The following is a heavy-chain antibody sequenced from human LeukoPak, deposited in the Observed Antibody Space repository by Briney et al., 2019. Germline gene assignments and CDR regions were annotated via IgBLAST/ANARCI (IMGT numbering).Heavy chain of an antibody. CDR1: GGSIGSSSYY. CDR3: ARRGYYYYMDV. D-gene: IGHD3-16*01. Sequence: SETLSLTCTVSGGSIGSSSYYWGWIRQPPGKGLEWIGEINHSGSTNYNPSLKSRVTISVDTSKNQFSLKLSSVTAADTAVYYCARRGYYYYMDVWGKGTTVTVSS. J-gene: IGHJ6*03. CDR2: INHSGST. V-gene: IGHV4-39*07.